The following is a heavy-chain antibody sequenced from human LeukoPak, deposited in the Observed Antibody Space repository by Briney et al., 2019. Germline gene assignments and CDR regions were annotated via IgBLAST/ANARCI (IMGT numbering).Heavy chain of an antibody. V-gene: IGHV3-9*01. CDR1: GFTFDDYA. Sequence: PGGSLRLSCAASGFTFDDYAMHWVRKPQGKGLEWVSVISRNSDSIGYPDSVKDRFTISKENAKNSLDLQMNSLRAEDTALYYCAKDSTNDYYMDVWGKGTTVSVSS. CDR2: ISRNSDSI. J-gene: IGHJ6*03. D-gene: IGHD2-2*01. CDR3: AKDSTNDYYMDV.